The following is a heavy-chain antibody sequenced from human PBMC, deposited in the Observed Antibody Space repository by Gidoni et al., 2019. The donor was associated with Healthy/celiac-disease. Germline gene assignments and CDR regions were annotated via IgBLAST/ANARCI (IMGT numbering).Heavy chain of an antibody. Sequence: QVQLVQSGAAVKKPGASVQVSCKASGYTFTGSYMHWVRQAPGQGREWMGWINPNSGGTNYAQKFQGRVTMTRDTSISTAYMELSRLRSDDTAVYYCARGIVVVPAAIFSSPLYNWFDPWGQGTLVTVSS. J-gene: IGHJ5*02. D-gene: IGHD2-2*02. V-gene: IGHV1-2*02. CDR1: GYTFTGSY. CDR3: ARGIVVVPAAIFSSPLYNWFDP. CDR2: INPNSGGT.